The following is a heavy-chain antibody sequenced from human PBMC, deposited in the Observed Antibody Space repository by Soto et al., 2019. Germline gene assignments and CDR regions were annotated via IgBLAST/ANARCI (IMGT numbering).Heavy chain of an antibody. Sequence: VAVISYDGSNKYYADSVKGRFTISRDNSKNTLYLQMNSLRAEDTAVYYCAKSYYDFWSGPWAYYYGMDVWGKGTPVTASS. CDR3: AKSYYDFWSGPWAYYYGMDV. D-gene: IGHD3-3*01. CDR2: ISYDGSNK. J-gene: IGHJ6*04. V-gene: IGHV3-30*18.